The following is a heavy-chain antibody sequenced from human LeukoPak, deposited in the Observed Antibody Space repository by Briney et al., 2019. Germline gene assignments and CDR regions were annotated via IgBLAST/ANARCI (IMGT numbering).Heavy chain of an antibody. CDR3: ARDVVEWLVPIDY. J-gene: IGHJ4*02. CDR2: INPNSGGT. D-gene: IGHD6-19*01. Sequence: ASVKVSCKASGYTFTGYYMQWVRQAPGQGLEWMGWINPNSGGTNYAQKFRGRVTVTTDTSISTAYMELTRLTPDDTAVYYCARDVVEWLVPIDYWGQGTLVTVSS. V-gene: IGHV1-2*02. CDR1: GYTFTGYY.